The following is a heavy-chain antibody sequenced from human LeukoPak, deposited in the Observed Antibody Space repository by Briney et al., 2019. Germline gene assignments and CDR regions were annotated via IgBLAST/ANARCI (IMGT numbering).Heavy chain of an antibody. V-gene: IGHV4-38-2*02. CDR1: GYSISSGFY. CDR2: VYHGGSS. CDR3: ARRVGSSDCFDY. Sequence: SETLSLTCTVSGYSISSGFYWGWIRPPPGKGLEWIGNVYHGGSSYYNPSLKSRVTISVDTSKNQFSLNLYSVTAADTAVYYCARRVGSSDCFDYWGQGTLVTVSS. J-gene: IGHJ4*02. D-gene: IGHD6-6*01.